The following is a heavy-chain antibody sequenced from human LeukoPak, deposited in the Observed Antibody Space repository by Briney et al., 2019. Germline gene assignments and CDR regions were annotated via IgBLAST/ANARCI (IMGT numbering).Heavy chain of an antibody. D-gene: IGHD1-1*01. CDR2: IIPIFGTA. Sequence: SVTVSCKASGGTFSSYAISWVRQAPAQGLEWMGGIIPIFGTANYAQKFQGRVTITADESTSKAYMELSSLRSEDTAVYYCERGELIYYFDYWGQGTLVTVSS. J-gene: IGHJ4*02. CDR1: GGTFSSYA. V-gene: IGHV1-69*01. CDR3: ERGELIYYFDY.